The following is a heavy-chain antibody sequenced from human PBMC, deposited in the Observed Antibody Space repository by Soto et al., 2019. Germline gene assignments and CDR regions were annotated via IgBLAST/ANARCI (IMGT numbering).Heavy chain of an antibody. D-gene: IGHD3-3*01. CDR3: AKDGGNYDFWSGYFGSWFDP. J-gene: IGHJ5*02. CDR1: GFTFSSYA. Sequence: EVQLLESGGGLVQPGGSLRLSCAASGFTFSSYAMSWVRQAPGKGLEWVSAISGSGGSTYYADSVKGRFTISRDNSKNTLYLQMNSLRAEDTAVYYCAKDGGNYDFWSGYFGSWFDPWGQGTLVTVSS. V-gene: IGHV3-23*01. CDR2: ISGSGGST.